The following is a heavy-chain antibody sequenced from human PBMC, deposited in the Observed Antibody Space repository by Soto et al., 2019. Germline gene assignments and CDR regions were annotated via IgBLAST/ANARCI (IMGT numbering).Heavy chain of an antibody. J-gene: IGHJ6*02. D-gene: IGHD6-13*01. Sequence: SQTLSLTCAISGDSVSSNSAAWNWIRQSPSRGLEWLGRTYYRSKWYNDYAVSVKSRITINPDTSKNQFSLQLNSVTPEDTAVYYCARARIAAAGTERGAYYYYGMDVWGQGTTVTV. V-gene: IGHV6-1*01. CDR1: GDSVSSNSAA. CDR3: ARARIAAAGTERGAYYYYGMDV. CDR2: TYYRSKWYN.